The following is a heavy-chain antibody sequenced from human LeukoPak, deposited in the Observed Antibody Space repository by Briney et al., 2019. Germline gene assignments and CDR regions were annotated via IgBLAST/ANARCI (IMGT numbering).Heavy chain of an antibody. CDR1: GGSFSGYY. Sequence: SETLSLTCAVYGGSFSGYYWSWIRQPPGKGLEWIGELNHSGSTNYNPSLKSRVTISVDTSKNQFSLKLSSVTAADTAVYYCARGVYYGSWSGYYTDYFDYWGQGTLVTVSS. CDR2: LNHSGST. V-gene: IGHV4-34*01. J-gene: IGHJ4*02. D-gene: IGHD3-3*01. CDR3: ARGVYYGSWSGYYTDYFDY.